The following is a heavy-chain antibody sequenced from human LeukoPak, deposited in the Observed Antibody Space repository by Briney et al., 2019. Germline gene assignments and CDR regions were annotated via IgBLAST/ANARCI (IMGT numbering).Heavy chain of an antibody. Sequence: SETLSLTCTVSGYSISSRYYWSWIHPPPGKGLEWTGEINHSGSTNYNPSLKSRVTISVDTSKNQFSLKLSSVTAADTAVYYCARGIVYDYVWGSPSSWYFDYWGQGTLVTVSS. J-gene: IGHJ4*02. CDR1: GYSISSRYY. V-gene: IGHV4-38-2*02. CDR2: INHSGST. D-gene: IGHD3-16*01. CDR3: ARGIVYDYVWGSPSSWYFDY.